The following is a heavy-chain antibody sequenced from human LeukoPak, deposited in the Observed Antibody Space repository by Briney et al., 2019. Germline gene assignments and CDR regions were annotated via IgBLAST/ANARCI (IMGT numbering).Heavy chain of an antibody. Sequence: PGGSLRLPCAASGFTFSTYGMHWVRQAPGKRLEWVAVTWYDGSYKYYGDSVKDRFTISRDNSKNTLYLQMASLRVEDTAVYYCARQFDGSHPNAFDIWGQGTMVTVSS. CDR2: TWYDGSYK. D-gene: IGHD1-26*01. CDR1: GFTFSTYG. CDR3: ARQFDGSHPNAFDI. V-gene: IGHV3-33*01. J-gene: IGHJ3*02.